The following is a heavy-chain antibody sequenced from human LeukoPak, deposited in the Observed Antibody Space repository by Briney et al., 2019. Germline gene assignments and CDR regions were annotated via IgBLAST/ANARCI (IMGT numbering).Heavy chain of an antibody. Sequence: PSQTLSLTCTVSGGSISSGSYYWSWIRQPAGKGLEWIGRIYTSGSTNYNPSLKSRVTISVDTSKNQFSLKLSSVTAADTAVYYCAREDGDLPYWYFDLWGRGTLVTVSS. CDR1: GGSISSGSYY. V-gene: IGHV4-61*02. CDR2: IYTSGST. D-gene: IGHD4-17*01. J-gene: IGHJ2*01. CDR3: AREDGDLPYWYFDL.